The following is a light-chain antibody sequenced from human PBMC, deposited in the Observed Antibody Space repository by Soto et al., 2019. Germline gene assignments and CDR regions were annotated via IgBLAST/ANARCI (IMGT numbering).Light chain of an antibody. CDR1: QSVSSN. J-gene: IGKJ3*01. Sequence: EIVMTQSPASLSLSPGERATLSCRASQSVSSNLAWYQQKPGQAPRLLIYDGPTRATGIPARFSGSGSGTEFTLTISSLQSEDFAVYYCQQYNNWPFTFGPGPKVHI. CDR2: DGP. CDR3: QQYNNWPFT. V-gene: IGKV3-15*01.